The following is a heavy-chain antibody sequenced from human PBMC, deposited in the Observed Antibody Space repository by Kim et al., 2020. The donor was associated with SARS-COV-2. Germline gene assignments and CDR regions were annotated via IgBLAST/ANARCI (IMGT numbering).Heavy chain of an antibody. J-gene: IGHJ6*02. V-gene: IGHV1-18*01. Sequence: ASVKVSCKASGYTFTSYGISWVRQAPGQGLEWMGWISAYNGNTNYAQKLQGRVTMTTDTSTSTAYMELRSLRSDDTAVYYCASNYYGSGPLSYYYYYYGMDVWGQGTTVTVSS. CDR1: GYTFTSYG. CDR3: ASNYYGSGPLSYYYYYYGMDV. CDR2: ISAYNGNT. D-gene: IGHD3-10*01.